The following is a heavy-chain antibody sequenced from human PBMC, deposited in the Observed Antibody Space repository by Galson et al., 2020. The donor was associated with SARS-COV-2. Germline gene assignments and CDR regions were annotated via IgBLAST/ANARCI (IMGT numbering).Heavy chain of an antibody. D-gene: IGHD2-2*02. CDR2: ISYDGSNK. CDR3: ARSVVPAAIHGWFDP. CDR1: GFTFSSYA. V-gene: IGHV3-30*04. J-gene: IGHJ5*02. Sequence: GWSLRLSCAASGFTFSSYAMHWVRQAPGKGLEWVAVISYDGSNKYYADSVKGRFTISRDNSKNTLYLQMNSLRAEDTAVYYCARSVVPAAIHGWFDPWGQGTLVTVSS.